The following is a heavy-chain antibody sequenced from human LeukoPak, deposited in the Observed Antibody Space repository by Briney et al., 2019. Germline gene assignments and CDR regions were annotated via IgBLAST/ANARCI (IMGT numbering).Heavy chain of an antibody. D-gene: IGHD6-13*01. Sequence: PSESLSLTCTVSGGSISSYYWSWIRQPAGKGLEWIGRIYTSGSTNYNPSLKSRVTMSVDTSKNQFSLKLSSVTAADTAVYYCARGPRSSWYINDAFDIWGQGTMVTVSS. CDR1: GGSISSYY. CDR2: IYTSGST. J-gene: IGHJ3*02. V-gene: IGHV4-4*07. CDR3: ARGPRSSWYINDAFDI.